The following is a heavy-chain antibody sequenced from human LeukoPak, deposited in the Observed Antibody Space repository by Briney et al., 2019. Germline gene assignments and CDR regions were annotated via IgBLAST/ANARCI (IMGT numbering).Heavy chain of an antibody. D-gene: IGHD6-13*01. CDR2: INWNGSST. CDR3: ARVYSSSWYFDY. J-gene: IGHJ4*02. CDR1: GFTFDDYG. V-gene: IGHV3-20*04. Sequence: GGSLRLSCAASGFTFDDYGMSWVRQTPGKGLEWVSGINWNGSSTGYADSVKGRFTISRDNAKNSLYLQMNSLRAEDTALYYCARVYSSSWYFDYWGQGTLVTVSS.